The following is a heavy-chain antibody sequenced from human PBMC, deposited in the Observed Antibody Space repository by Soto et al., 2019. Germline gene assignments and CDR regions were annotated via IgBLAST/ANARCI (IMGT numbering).Heavy chain of an antibody. Sequence: ESLKISCAVSGFNVMSYWMSWVRQAPGKGLEWVASVKEDGSELYYLHSVRGRFSISRDSAGNALHLTMNYLSAEDTGVYFCARDIGFDYVNWGQGIPVTV. J-gene: IGHJ4*02. D-gene: IGHD3-16*01. V-gene: IGHV3-7*01. CDR1: GFNVMSYW. CDR2: VKEDGSEL. CDR3: ARDIGFDYVN.